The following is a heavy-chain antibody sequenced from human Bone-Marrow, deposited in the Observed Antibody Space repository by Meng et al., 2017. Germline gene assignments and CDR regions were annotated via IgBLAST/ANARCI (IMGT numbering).Heavy chain of an antibody. CDR3: ARDVGSYYRDLLHYYYYGMDV. J-gene: IGHJ6*02. D-gene: IGHD1-26*01. V-gene: IGHV3-48*03. CDR2: ISSSGSTI. CDR1: GFTFSSYE. Sequence: GESLKISCAASGFTFSSYEMNWVRQAPGKGLAWVSYISSSGSTIYYADSVKGRFTISRDNAKNSLYLQMNSLRAEDTAVYYCARDVGSYYRDLLHYYYYGMDVWGQGNTVTVAS.